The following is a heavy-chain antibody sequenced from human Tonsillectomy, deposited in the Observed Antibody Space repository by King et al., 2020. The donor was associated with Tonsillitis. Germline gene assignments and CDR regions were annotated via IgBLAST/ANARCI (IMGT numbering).Heavy chain of an antibody. D-gene: IGHD3-10*01. V-gene: IGHV3-49*03. CDR3: TRLPPRGLLWVGESPLSY. CDR2: IRSKAYGGTT. Sequence: VQLVESGGGLVQPGRSLRLSCTASGFTFGVYAMSWFRQAPGKGLEWGGFIRSKAYGGTTEYAASVKGRFTISRDDSKSIAYLQMNSLKTEDTAVYYCTRLPPRGLLWVGESPLSYWGQGTLVTVSS. CDR1: GFTFGVYA. J-gene: IGHJ4*02.